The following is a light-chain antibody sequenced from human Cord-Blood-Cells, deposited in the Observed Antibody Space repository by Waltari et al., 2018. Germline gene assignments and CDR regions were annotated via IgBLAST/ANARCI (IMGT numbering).Light chain of an antibody. J-gene: IGKJ1*01. CDR3: QQRSNWPRT. CDR1: QSVRSY. V-gene: IGKV3-11*01. Sequence: IVLTQSPATLSLSPGERATLSCSASQSVRSYLAWSQQKPGQAPRLLIYDASNRATCIPARFSGSGSGTDFTLTISSLEPEDFAVYYCQQRSNWPRTFGQGTKVEIK. CDR2: DAS.